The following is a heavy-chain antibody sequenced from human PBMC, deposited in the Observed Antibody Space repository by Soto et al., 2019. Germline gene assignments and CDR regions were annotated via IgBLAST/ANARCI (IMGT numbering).Heavy chain of an antibody. Sequence: GGSLRLSCAASQFTFSSYAMSWVRQAPGKGLEWVSAISGSGGSTYYADSVKGRFTISRDNSKNTLYLQMNSLRAEDTAVYYCAKSVRPASHDYYYYYYMDVWGKGTTVTVSS. D-gene: IGHD1-1*01. V-gene: IGHV3-23*01. CDR2: ISGSGGST. CDR3: AKSVRPASHDYYYYYYMDV. J-gene: IGHJ6*03. CDR1: QFTFSSYA.